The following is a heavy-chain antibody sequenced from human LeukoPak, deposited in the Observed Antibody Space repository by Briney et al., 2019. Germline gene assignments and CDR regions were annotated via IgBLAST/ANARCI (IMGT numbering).Heavy chain of an antibody. Sequence: GGSLRLSCAASGFTFSSYAMSWVRQAPGKGLEWVSAISGSGGSTYYADSVKGRFTISRDNSKNTLYLQMNSLRAEDTAVYYCARVAVDTAMVTDNYMDVWGKGTTVTVSS. D-gene: IGHD5-18*01. CDR1: GFTFSSYA. CDR3: ARVAVDTAMVTDNYMDV. V-gene: IGHV3-23*01. J-gene: IGHJ6*03. CDR2: ISGSGGST.